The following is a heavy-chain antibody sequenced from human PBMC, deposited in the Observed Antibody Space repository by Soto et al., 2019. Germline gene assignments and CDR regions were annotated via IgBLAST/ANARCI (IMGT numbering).Heavy chain of an antibody. V-gene: IGHV1-2*04. Sequence: SVKVSCKASGYTFTGYYMHWVRQAPGQGLEWMGWINPNSGGTNYAQKFQGWVTMTRDTSISTAYMELSRLRSDDTAVYYCAGDRGYCSGGSCYTPAFDYWGQGTLVTVSS. CDR2: INPNSGGT. CDR3: AGDRGYCSGGSCYTPAFDY. D-gene: IGHD2-15*01. CDR1: GYTFTGYY. J-gene: IGHJ4*02.